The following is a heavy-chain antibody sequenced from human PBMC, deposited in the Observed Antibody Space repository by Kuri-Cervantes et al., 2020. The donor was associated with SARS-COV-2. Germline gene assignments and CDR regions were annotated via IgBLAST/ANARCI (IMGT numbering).Heavy chain of an antibody. CDR2: ISAYNGNT. J-gene: IGHJ6*03. Sequence: ASVKVSCKASGYTFTSYGISWVRQAPGQGLEWMGWISAYNGNTNYAQKLQGRVTMTTDTSTGTAYMELRSLRSDDTAVYYCARYASMPPHFLYYYYMDAWGKGTTVTVSS. CDR1: GYTFTSYG. CDR3: ARYASMPPHFLYYYYMDA. V-gene: IGHV1-18*01. D-gene: IGHD2/OR15-2a*01.